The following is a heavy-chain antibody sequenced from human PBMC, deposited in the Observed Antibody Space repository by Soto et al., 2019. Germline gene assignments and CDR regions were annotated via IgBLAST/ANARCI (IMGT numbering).Heavy chain of an antibody. CDR2: ISYDGSNK. Sequence: GGSLRLSCAASGFTFSSYAMHWVRQAPGKGLEWGAVISYDGSNKYYADSVKGRFTISRDNSKNTLYLQMNSLRAEDTAVYYCARVAQKVVVVDAFGYWGPGTLVTVSS. V-gene: IGHV3-30*04. J-gene: IGHJ4*02. CDR3: ARVAQKVVVVDAFGY. D-gene: IGHD2-21*01. CDR1: GFTFSSYA.